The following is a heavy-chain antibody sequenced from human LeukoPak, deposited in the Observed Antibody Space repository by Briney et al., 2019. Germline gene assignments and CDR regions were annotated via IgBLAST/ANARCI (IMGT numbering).Heavy chain of an antibody. CDR1: GGSISSYY. V-gene: IGHV4-59*01. J-gene: IGHJ6*03. CDR2: IYYSGST. Sequence: PSETLSLTCTVSGGSISSYYWSWIRQPPGKGLEWIGYIYYSGSTNYNPSLKSRVTISVDTSKNQFSLKLSSVAAADTAVYYCARIPVRSSSGYYYYYMDVWGKGTTVTVSS. CDR3: ARIPVRSSSGYYYYYMDV. D-gene: IGHD6-6*01.